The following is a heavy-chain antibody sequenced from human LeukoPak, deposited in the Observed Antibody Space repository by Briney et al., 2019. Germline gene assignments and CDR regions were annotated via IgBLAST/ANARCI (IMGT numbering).Heavy chain of an antibody. J-gene: IGHJ4*02. CDR1: GFTFSNYA. D-gene: IGHD6-19*01. CDR2: ISGSGGST. V-gene: IGHV3-23*01. CDR3: AKDRNAYSSGWHDY. Sequence: GGSLRLSCAASGFTFSNYAMSWVRQAPGKGLEWVSGISGSGGSTYYADSVKGRFTISRDNSKNTLYLQMNSLRAEDTAIYYCAKDRNAYSSGWHDYWGQGTLVTVSS.